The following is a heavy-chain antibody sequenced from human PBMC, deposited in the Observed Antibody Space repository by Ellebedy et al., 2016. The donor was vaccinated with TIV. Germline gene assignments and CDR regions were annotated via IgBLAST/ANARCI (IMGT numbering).Heavy chain of an antibody. J-gene: IGHJ4*02. CDR3: AKDVLRYLDY. CDR1: GFTFSSYG. V-gene: IGHV3-30*02. Sequence: GESLKISCAASGFTFSSYGMHWVRQAPGKGLAWVAFIRYDGSNKYYADSVKGRFTISRDNSKNTLYLQMNSLRAEDTAVYYCAKDVLRYLDYWGQGTLVTVSS. D-gene: IGHD3-9*01. CDR2: IRYDGSNK.